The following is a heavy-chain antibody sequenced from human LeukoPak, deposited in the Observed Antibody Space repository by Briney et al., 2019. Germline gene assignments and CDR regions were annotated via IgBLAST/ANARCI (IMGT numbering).Heavy chain of an antibody. CDR2: ISSSDSRYI. V-gene: IGHV3-21*01. CDR1: GFTFSSYS. J-gene: IGHJ6*03. Sequence: GGSLRLSRAASGFTFSSYSMNWVRQAPGKGLEWVSSISSSDSRYIYYADSVKGRFTISRDNAKNSLYLQMNSLRAEDTAVYYCARVSIGWELLQKRNNYYYMDVWGKGTTVTVSS. CDR3: ARVSIGWELLQKRNNYYYMDV. D-gene: IGHD1-26*01.